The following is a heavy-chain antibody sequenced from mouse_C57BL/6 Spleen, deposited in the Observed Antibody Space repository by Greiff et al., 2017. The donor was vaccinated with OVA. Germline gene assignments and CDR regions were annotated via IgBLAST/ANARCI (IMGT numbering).Heavy chain of an antibody. CDR1: GYSFTGYY. J-gene: IGHJ4*01. V-gene: IGHV1-42*01. CDR2: INPSTGGT. D-gene: IGHD1-1*01. Sequence: EVQLQQSGPELVKPGASVKISCKASGYSFTGYYMNWVKQSPEKSLEWIGEINPSTGGTTYNQKFKAKATLTVDKSSSTAYMQLKSLTSEDSAVYYCARFDGSSPPYAMDYWGQGTSVTVSS. CDR3: ARFDGSSPPYAMDY.